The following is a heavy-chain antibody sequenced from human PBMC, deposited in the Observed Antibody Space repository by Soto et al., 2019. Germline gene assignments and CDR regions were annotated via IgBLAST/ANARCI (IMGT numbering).Heavy chain of an antibody. CDR1: GYTFIIYG. J-gene: IGHJ4*02. CDR3: GRGGYFYDSSGYPEYYFDY. V-gene: IGHV1-18*01. CDR2: MSADNGNT. D-gene: IGHD3-22*01. Sequence: ASVKVSCKASGYTFIIYGISWVRQAPGQGLEWMGWMSADNGNTNYAQNFQGRVTMTTDTSTSTAYMELRSLRSDDTAVYYCGRGGYFYDSSGYPEYYFDYWGQGTLVTVSS.